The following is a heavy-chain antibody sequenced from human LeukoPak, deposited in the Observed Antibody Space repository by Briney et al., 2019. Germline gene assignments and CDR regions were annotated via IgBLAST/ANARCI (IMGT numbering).Heavy chain of an antibody. D-gene: IGHD3-16*01. CDR1: LFTFSTER. J-gene: IGHJ4*02. Sequence: GGTLRLSCAASLFTFSTERMSSGPRAPGPQREGFSGISGCFLIRYYADTVKGRFTISRDNSKNTLYLQMNSLRAEDTAVYYCAKDWGVYFDYVWGSFTSFDFWGQGTLVTVSS. CDR2: ISGCFLIR. CDR3: AKDWGVYFDYVWGSFTSFDF. V-gene: IGHV3-23*01.